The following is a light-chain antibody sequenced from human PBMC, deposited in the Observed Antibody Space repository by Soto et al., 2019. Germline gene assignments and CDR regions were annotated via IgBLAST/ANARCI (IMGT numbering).Light chain of an antibody. CDR2: DAS. Sequence: AIQLTQSPSSLSASVGDRVNITCRASQGISTALAWCQQKPGQAPKLLIYDASTLESGVPARFSGSGSVTDFTLTISSLQPEDFATYYCQQFDSYPLTFGGGTKVEI. CDR3: QQFDSYPLT. V-gene: IGKV1-13*02. CDR1: QGISTA. J-gene: IGKJ4*01.